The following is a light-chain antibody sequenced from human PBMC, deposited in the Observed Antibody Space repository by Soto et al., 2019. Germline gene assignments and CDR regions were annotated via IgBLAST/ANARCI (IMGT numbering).Light chain of an antibody. V-gene: IGKV3-20*01. CDR3: HQYGSSSWT. J-gene: IGKJ1*01. CDR1: QSVSSSY. Sequence: EIVLTQSPATLSVSPGERATLSCRASQSVSSSYLAWYQQKPGQAPRLLIYGASSRATGISDRFSGSGSGTDFTLTISRLEPEDFAVYYCHQYGSSSWTFGQGTKVDIK. CDR2: GAS.